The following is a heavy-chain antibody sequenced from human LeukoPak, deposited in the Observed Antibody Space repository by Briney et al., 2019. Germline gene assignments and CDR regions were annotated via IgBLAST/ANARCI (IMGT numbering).Heavy chain of an antibody. CDR3: ARARDYDSSAYPPDY. Sequence: GGSLRLSCAASGFTFSSDSMNWVRQAPGKGLEWVSSISSSSSYIYYADSVKGRFTISRDNAKNSLYLQMNSLRSEDTAIYYCARARDYDSSAYPPDYWGQGTLVTVSS. J-gene: IGHJ4*02. CDR2: ISSSSSYI. D-gene: IGHD3-22*01. CDR1: GFTFSSDS. V-gene: IGHV3-21*04.